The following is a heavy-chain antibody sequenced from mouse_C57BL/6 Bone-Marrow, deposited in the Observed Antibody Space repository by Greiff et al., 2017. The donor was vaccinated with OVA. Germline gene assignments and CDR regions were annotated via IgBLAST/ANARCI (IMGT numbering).Heavy chain of an antibody. V-gene: IGHV5-9*01. CDR2: ISGGGGNT. CDR1: GFTFSSYT. D-gene: IGHD1-1*01. J-gene: IGHJ3*01. Sequence: EVQVVESGGGLVKPGGSLKLSCAASGFTFSSYTMSWVRQTPEKRLEWVATISGGGGNTYYPDSVKGRFTISRDNAKNTLYLQMSSLRSEDTALYYCASPHYYGSSGFAYGGQGTLVTVSA. CDR3: ASPHYYGSSGFAY.